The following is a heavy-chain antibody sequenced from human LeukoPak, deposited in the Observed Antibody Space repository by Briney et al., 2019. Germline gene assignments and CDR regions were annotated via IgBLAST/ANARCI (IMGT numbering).Heavy chain of an antibody. V-gene: IGHV3-15*01. Sequence: PGGSLRLSCAGSGLTLSNAWMSWVRQAPGKGLERGGRIKSKTDGGTTDYAAPVKGRFTISRDDSKNTLYLQMNSLKTEDTAVYYCTTVSDTNRAPNDAFDIWGQGTMVTVSS. CDR3: TTVSDTNRAPNDAFDI. D-gene: IGHD1-26*01. CDR1: GLTLSNAW. CDR2: IKSKTDGGTT. J-gene: IGHJ3*02.